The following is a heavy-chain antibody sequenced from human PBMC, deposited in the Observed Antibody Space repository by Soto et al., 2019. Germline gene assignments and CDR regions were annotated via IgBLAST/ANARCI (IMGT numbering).Heavy chain of an antibody. D-gene: IGHD2-2*01. CDR2: VTGRSSST. V-gene: IGHV3-23*01. CDR3: TKHLPSQKNQRRWADAFHI. CDR1: GFTFSNYA. J-gene: IGHJ3*02. Sequence: EVRLLESGGGLVQPGGSLRLSCVASGFTFSNYAMSWVRQAPGKGLEWVSVVTGRSSSTYYADSVEGRFIISRDNSRNTLFLQMNSLGAEDTAVYYCTKHLPSQKNQRRWADAFHIWGQGTILTVSS.